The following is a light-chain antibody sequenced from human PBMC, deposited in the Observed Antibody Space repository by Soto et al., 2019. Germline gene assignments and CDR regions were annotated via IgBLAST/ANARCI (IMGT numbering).Light chain of an antibody. CDR3: SSYTSISTYV. CDR1: SSDVGGYNY. V-gene: IGLV2-14*01. Sequence: QSARTQASSVSGSLGQSITISCTGTSSDVGGYNYVSWYQQHPGKAPKVIIYEVSNRPSGVSNRSSGSKSGNTASLTISGLQPEDEADYYCSSYTSISTYVFGTGTKVTVL. CDR2: EVS. J-gene: IGLJ1*01.